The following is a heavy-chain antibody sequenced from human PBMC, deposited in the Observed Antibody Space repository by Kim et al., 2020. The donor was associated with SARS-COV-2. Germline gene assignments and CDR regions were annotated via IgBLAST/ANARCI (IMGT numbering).Heavy chain of an antibody. CDR3: ARGGWGRGGYCTNGVCYYNWCDP. D-gene: IGHD2-8*01. Sequence: SVKVSCKASGGTFSSYAISWVRQAPGQGLEWMGGIIPIFGTANYAQKFQGRVTITADESTSTAYMELSSLRSEDTAVYYCARGGWGRGGYCTNGVCYYNWCDPWGQRTLVTVSS. J-gene: IGHJ5*02. CDR1: GGTFSSYA. V-gene: IGHV1-69*13. CDR2: IIPIFGTA.